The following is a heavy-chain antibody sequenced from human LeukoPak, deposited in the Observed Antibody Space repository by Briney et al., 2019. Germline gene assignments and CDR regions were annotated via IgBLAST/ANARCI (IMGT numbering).Heavy chain of an antibody. J-gene: IGHJ4*02. D-gene: IGHD2-21*02. CDR1: GFTFSSYG. CDR3: ARDNSPLVVTAIGDY. CDR2: IRYDGSNK. V-gene: IGHV3-30*02. Sequence: GGSLRLSCAASGFTFSSYGMHWVRQAPGKGLEWVAFIRYDGSNKYYADSVKGRFTISRDNSKNTLYLQMNSLRAEDTAVYYCARDNSPLVVTAIGDYWGQGTLITVSS.